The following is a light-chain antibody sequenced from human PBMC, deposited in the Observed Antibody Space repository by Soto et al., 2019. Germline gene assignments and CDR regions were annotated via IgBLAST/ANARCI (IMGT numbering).Light chain of an antibody. V-gene: IGKV1-39*01. CDR1: QSISSY. CDR3: QQSHSSPLS. Sequence: DIQMTQSPSSLSASVGDRVTITCQASQSISSYLNWYQQKPGKAPKLLIYAASTLQSGVPSRFSGSGSGTDFALTISSLQPEDSAVYYCQQSHSSPLSFGGGTKVDIK. CDR2: AAS. J-gene: IGKJ4*01.